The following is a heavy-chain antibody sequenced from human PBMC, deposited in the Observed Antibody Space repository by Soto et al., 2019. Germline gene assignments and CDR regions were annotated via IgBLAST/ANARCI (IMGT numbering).Heavy chain of an antibody. J-gene: IGHJ6*02. CDR3: ASWEGHCISTSCYPFYYYGMDV. CDR2: ISAYNGNT. CDR1: GYNFNSYT. Sequence: ASVKVSCKASGYNFNSYTISWVRQAPGQGLEWMGWISAYNGNTNYAQKLQGRVTMTTDTSTSTAYMELRSLRSDDTAVYYCASWEGHCISTSCYPFYYYGMDVWGQGTTVTVSS. V-gene: IGHV1-18*01. D-gene: IGHD2-2*01.